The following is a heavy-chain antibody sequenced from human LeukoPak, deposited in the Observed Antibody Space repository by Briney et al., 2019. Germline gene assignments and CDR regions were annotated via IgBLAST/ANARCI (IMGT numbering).Heavy chain of an antibody. D-gene: IGHD3-10*01. V-gene: IGHV3-7*01. Sequence: GGSLRLSCAASGFSFTTYWMSWVRQAPGKGLEWVANIKQDGTEKYYVDSVKGRFTISRDNAKNSLYLQMNSLRVEDTAVYCAKLAKYFYGSETYYFFEHWGQGTPVTVSS. CDR1: GFSFTTYW. CDR2: IKQDGTEK. J-gene: IGHJ4*02. CDR3: AKLAKYFYGSETYYFFEH.